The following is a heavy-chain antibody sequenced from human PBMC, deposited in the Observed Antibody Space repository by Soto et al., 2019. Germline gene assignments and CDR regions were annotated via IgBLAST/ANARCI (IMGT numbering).Heavy chain of an antibody. J-gene: IGHJ4*03. CDR2: ITWNGNVI. V-gene: IGHV3-9*01. CDR1: GFTFDDYA. Sequence: EVQMVESGGGFIQPGKSLGLSCAASGFTFDDYAMHWVRRVPGRGLEWVSRITWNGNVIGYADSVKGRFTVSRDNAKNSLYLQMSDLRPEDTALYYCAKGGPDAFCAGGRCYFDSWGQGIQVTVTS. CDR3: AKGGPDAFCAGGRCYFDS. D-gene: IGHD2-8*02.